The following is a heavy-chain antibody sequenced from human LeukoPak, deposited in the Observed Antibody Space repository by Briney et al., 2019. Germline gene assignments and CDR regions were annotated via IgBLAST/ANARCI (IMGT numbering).Heavy chain of an antibody. CDR2: IWNDGSKK. CDR3: GKNSLGGDY. D-gene: IGHD3-16*01. CDR1: GFSFSTFG. Sequence: GGSLRLSCAASGFSFSTFGMHWARRAPGKGLEWVAVIWNDGSKKFYAESVKGRFTISRDNSQNTLYLQMNRLRAEDTAVYYCGKNSLGGDYWGQGTLVTVSS. V-gene: IGHV3-33*06. J-gene: IGHJ4*02.